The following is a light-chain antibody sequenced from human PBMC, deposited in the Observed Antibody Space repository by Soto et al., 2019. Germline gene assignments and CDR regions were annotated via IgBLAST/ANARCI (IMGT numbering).Light chain of an antibody. V-gene: IGKV3-20*01. CDR1: HTISSSY. Sequence: ENVLTQSPGTLSLSPGQRATLSCRDSHTISSSYLAWYQQKPGQAPRLLIYAISDRATGVPDRFRGSGSGTDFTLTITRLEPEDFAVYFCQQYDSSPRTFGQGTKVDIK. CDR2: AIS. J-gene: IGKJ1*01. CDR3: QQYDSSPRT.